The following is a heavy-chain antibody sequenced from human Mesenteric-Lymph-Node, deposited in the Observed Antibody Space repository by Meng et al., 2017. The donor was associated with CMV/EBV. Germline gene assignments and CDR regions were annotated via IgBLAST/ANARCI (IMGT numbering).Heavy chain of an antibody. D-gene: IGHD3-3*01. Sequence: TFTGYYMHWVRQAPGQGLEWMGGIIPILGIANYAQKFQGRVTITADKSTSTAYMELSSLRSEDTAVYYCARGYDFWSGYYTIFWFDPWGQGTLVTVSS. CDR2: IIPILGIA. V-gene: IGHV1-69*10. CDR1: TFTGYY. CDR3: ARGYDFWSGYYTIFWFDP. J-gene: IGHJ5*02.